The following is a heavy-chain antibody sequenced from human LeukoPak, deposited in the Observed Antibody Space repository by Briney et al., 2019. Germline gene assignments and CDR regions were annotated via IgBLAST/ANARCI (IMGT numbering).Heavy chain of an antibody. D-gene: IGHD3-9*01. J-gene: IGHJ4*02. Sequence: GASVKVSCKASGYTFTSYYMHWVRQAPGQGLEWIGINNPSGGSTIYAHKFQGRVTMTRDMSTSTVYMELSSLRSDDTAVYYCARFILTGYYAYHFDYWGQGTLVTVSS. CDR1: GYTFTSYY. V-gene: IGHV1-46*01. CDR2: NNPSGGST. CDR3: ARFILTGYYAYHFDY.